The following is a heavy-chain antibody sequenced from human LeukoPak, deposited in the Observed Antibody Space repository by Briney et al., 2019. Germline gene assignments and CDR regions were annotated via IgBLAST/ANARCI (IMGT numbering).Heavy chain of an antibody. Sequence: ASVKVSCKASGYTFTSYDINWVRQATGQGLEWMGWMNPNSGNTGYAQKFQGRVTMTRNTSISTAYIELSSLRSEDTAVYYCSKDGEADYGMDVWGQGTTVTVSS. CDR3: SKDGEADYGMDV. J-gene: IGHJ6*02. D-gene: IGHD3-10*01. CDR1: GYTFTSYD. V-gene: IGHV1-8*01. CDR2: MNPNSGNT.